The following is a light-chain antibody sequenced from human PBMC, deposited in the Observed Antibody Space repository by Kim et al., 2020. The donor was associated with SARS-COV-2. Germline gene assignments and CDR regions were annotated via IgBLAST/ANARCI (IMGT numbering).Light chain of an antibody. Sequence: GKTVPIACPRSSGSIASNYVQWYQQRPGSSPTTVIYEDNQRPSGVPDRFSGSIDSSSNSASLTISGLKTEDEADYYCQSYDSSNRVFGGGTKLTVL. CDR3: QSYDSSNRV. CDR1: SGSIASNY. V-gene: IGLV6-57*01. J-gene: IGLJ3*02. CDR2: EDN.